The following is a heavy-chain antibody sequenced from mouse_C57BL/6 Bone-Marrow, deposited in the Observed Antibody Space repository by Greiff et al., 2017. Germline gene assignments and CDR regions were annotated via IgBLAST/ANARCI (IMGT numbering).Heavy chain of an antibody. V-gene: IGHV1-61*01. CDR1: GYTFTSYW. CDR3: ACYYYGPSYYFDY. J-gene: IGHJ2*01. CDR2: IYPSDSET. D-gene: IGHD1-1*01. Sequence: QVQLQQPGAELVRPGSSVKLSCKASGYTFTSYWLDWVKQRPGQGLEWIGNIYPSDSETHYNQKFKDKATLTVDKSSSTAYMQLSSLTSEDSSVYYCACYYYGPSYYFDYWGQGTTLTVSS.